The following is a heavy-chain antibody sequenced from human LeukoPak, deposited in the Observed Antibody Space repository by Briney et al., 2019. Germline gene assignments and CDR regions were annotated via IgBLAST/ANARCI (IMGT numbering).Heavy chain of an antibody. CDR1: GYTFTSYG. CDR2: ISPYNYNS. J-gene: IGHJ5*01. Sequence: ASVKVSCKASGYTFTSYGISWVRQAPGQGLEWLAWISPYNYNSHYAQKFQDRVSVTTDTSTSTAYMDLSSLTSDDTAVYYCASGSSWYNSWGQGTLVTVSS. CDR3: ASGSSWYNS. D-gene: IGHD2-2*01. V-gene: IGHV1-18*01.